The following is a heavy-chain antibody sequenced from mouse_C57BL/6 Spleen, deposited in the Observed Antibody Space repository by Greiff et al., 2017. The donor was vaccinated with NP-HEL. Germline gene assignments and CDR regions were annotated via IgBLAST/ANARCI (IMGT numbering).Heavy chain of an antibody. Sequence: EVQLHQSGPELVKPGASVKISCKASGYTFTDYYMNWVKQSHGKSLEWIGDINPNNGGTSYNQKFKGKATLTVDKSSSTAYMELRSLTSEDSAVYYCARKDYSKGYWYFDVWGTGTTVAVSS. CDR2: INPNNGGT. CDR1: GYTFTDYY. V-gene: IGHV1-26*01. J-gene: IGHJ1*03. CDR3: ARKDYSKGYWYFDV. D-gene: IGHD2-5*01.